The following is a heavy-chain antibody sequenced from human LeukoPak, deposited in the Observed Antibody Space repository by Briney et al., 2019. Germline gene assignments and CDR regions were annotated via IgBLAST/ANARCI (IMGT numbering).Heavy chain of an antibody. D-gene: IGHD2-8*02. CDR2: IRGSGTNT. CDR1: GFTFSSYG. V-gene: IGHV3-23*01. J-gene: IGHJ4*02. CDR3: ATYRQVLLPFES. Sequence: PGGSLRLSCAASGFTFSSYGMSWVRQAPGKGLEWVSSIRGSGTNTYYADSVRGRFTISRDNSKSTLSLQMNSLRAEDTAIYYCATYRQVLLPFESWGQGTLVTVSS.